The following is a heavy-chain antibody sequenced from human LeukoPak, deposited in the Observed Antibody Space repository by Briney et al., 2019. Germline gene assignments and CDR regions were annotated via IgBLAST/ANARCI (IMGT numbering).Heavy chain of an antibody. J-gene: IGHJ4*02. D-gene: IGHD5-24*01. V-gene: IGHV3-66*02. CDR2: IYSGGST. CDR3: ARDPGSQRWLQPGDY. Sequence: GGSLRLSCAASGFTVSSNYMSWVRQAPGKGLERVSVIYSGGSTYYADSVKGRFTISRDNSKNTLYLQMNSLRAEDTAVYYCARDPGSQRWLQPGDYWGQGTLVTVSS. CDR1: GFTVSSNY.